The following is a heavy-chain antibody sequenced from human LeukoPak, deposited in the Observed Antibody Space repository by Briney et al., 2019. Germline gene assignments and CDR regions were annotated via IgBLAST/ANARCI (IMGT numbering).Heavy chain of an antibody. Sequence: PGGSLRLSCAASGFTFSSYDMHWVRQATGKGLEWVSAIGTAGDTYYPGSVKGRFTISRENAKNSLYLQMNSLRAGDTAVYYCAREGGPRGSKGAFDIWGQGTMVTVSS. V-gene: IGHV3-13*01. J-gene: IGHJ3*02. CDR1: GFTFSSYD. D-gene: IGHD3-16*01. CDR2: IGTAGDT. CDR3: AREGGPRGSKGAFDI.